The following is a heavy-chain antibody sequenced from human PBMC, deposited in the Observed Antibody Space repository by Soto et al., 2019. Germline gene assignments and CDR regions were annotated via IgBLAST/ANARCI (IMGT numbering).Heavy chain of an antibody. CDR1: GYSFTSYW. J-gene: IGHJ4*02. V-gene: IGHV5-51*01. D-gene: IGHD4-17*01. CDR2: IYPGDSDT. Sequence: PGESLKISCMGSGYSFTSYWIGWVRQMPGKGLEWMGIIYPGDSDTRYSPSFQGRVTISADNSISTAFVQLSSLKASDTALYYRARGWEDYGDFHFEYWFQRTLVTVCS. CDR3: ARGWEDYGDFHFEY.